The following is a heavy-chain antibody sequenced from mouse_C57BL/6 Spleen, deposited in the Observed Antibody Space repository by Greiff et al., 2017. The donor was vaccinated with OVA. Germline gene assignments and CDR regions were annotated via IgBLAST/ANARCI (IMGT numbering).Heavy chain of an antibody. Sequence: VKVVESGAELARPGASVKLSCKASGYTFTSYGISWVKQRTGPGLEWIGEIYPRSGNTYYNEKFKGKATLTADKSSSTAYMELRSLTSEDSAVYFCASYYYGSREPVDYWGKGTSVTVSS. CDR3: ASYYYGSREPVDY. CDR2: IYPRSGNT. D-gene: IGHD1-1*01. V-gene: IGHV1-81*01. CDR1: GYTFTSYG. J-gene: IGHJ4*01.